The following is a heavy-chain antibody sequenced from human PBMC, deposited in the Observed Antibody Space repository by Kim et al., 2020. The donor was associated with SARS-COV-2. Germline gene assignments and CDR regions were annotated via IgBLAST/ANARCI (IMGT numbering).Heavy chain of an antibody. V-gene: IGHV4-39*01. CDR3: ARGTGITGTTDAFDI. CDR2: IYYSGST. J-gene: IGHJ3*02. D-gene: IGHD1-7*01. Sequence: SETLSLTCTVSGGSISSSSYYWGWIRQPPGKGLEWIGSIYYSGSTYYNPSLKSRVTISVDTSKNQFSLKLSSVTAADTAVYYCARGTGITGTTDAFDIWG. CDR1: GGSISSSSYY.